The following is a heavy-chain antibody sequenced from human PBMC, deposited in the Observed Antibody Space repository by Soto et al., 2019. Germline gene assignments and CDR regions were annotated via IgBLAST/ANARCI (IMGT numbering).Heavy chain of an antibody. CDR3: ARHLTEINYGDKGPNDAFDI. Sequence: VESLKISCTVYAYSFSTYWIGWVRQMPWKGLEWMGVIYPGDSDTRYSPSFEGQVSISADKSTSTAYLQWDSLKASDTAINYCARHLTEINYGDKGPNDAFDIWGQGTMVTVSS. V-gene: IGHV5-51*01. CDR2: IYPGDSDT. J-gene: IGHJ3*02. D-gene: IGHD2-21*01. CDR1: AYSFSTYW.